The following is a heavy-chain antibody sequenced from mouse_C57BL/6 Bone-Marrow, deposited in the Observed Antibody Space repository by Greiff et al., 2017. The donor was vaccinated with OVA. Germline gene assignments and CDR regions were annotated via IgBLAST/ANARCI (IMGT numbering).Heavy chain of an antibody. Sequence: EVQRVESGGGLVKPGGSLKLSCAASGFTFSSYAMSWVRQTPDKRLEWVATISDGGSYTYYPDNVKGRFTISRDNAKNNLYLQMSHLKSEDTAMYYCAREGYYGSSDYFDDWGQGTTLTVSS. J-gene: IGHJ2*01. V-gene: IGHV5-4*01. D-gene: IGHD1-1*01. CDR1: GFTFSSYA. CDR3: AREGYYGSSDYFDD. CDR2: ISDGGSYT.